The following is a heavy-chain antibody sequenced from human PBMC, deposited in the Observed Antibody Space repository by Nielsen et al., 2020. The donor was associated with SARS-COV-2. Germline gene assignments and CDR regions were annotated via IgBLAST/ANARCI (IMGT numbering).Heavy chain of an antibody. D-gene: IGHD6-19*01. CDR2: INTNTGNP. CDR1: GYTFTSYA. J-gene: IGHJ4*02. Sequence: ASVKVSCKASGYTFTSYAMNWVRQAPGQGLEWMGWINTNTGNPTYAQGFTGRFVFSLDTSVSTAYLQISGLKAEDTAVYYCASLYSSGRGTKVFDYWGQGTLVTVSS. V-gene: IGHV7-4-1*02. CDR3: ASLYSSGRGTKVFDY.